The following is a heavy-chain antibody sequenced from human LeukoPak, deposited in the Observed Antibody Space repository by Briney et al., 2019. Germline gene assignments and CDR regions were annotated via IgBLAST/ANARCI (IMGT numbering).Heavy chain of an antibody. D-gene: IGHD2-21*02. Sequence: GESLKISCKGSGYSFPSYWIGWVRQMPGKGLEWMGIIYPGDSDTRYSPSFQGQVTISADKSICPAYLQWSSLKASVTAMYYCALQRRAYCGGDCFGAVDYWGQGTLVTVSS. J-gene: IGHJ4*02. CDR2: IYPGDSDT. V-gene: IGHV5-51*01. CDR1: GYSFPSYW. CDR3: ALQRRAYCGGDCFGAVDY.